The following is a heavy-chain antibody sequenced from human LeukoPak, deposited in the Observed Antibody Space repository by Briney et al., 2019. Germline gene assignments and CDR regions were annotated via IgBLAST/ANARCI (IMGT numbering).Heavy chain of an antibody. D-gene: IGHD2-15*01. Sequence: ASVKVSCKASGYTFTGYYMHWVRQAPGQGLEWMGWINPNSGGTNYAQKFQGRVTMTRDTSISTAYMELSRLRSDDTAVYYCAREVVPSHYFDYWGKGTLVTVSS. CDR2: INPNSGGT. CDR1: GYTFTGYY. CDR3: AREVVPSHYFDY. V-gene: IGHV1-2*02. J-gene: IGHJ4*02.